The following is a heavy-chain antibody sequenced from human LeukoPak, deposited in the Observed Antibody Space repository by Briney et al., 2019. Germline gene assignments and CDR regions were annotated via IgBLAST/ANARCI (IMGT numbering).Heavy chain of an antibody. CDR1: GGSISSYY. J-gene: IGHJ4*02. CDR2: ILYSGST. D-gene: IGHD1-26*01. CDR3: AREKWELLPIFDY. V-gene: IGHV4-59*01. Sequence: SETLSLTCTVSGGSISSYYWSWIRQSPEKGLEWIGYILYSGSTNYNPSLKSRVTISVDTSKSQFSLKLSSVTAADTAVYYCAREKWELLPIFDYWGQGTLVTVSS.